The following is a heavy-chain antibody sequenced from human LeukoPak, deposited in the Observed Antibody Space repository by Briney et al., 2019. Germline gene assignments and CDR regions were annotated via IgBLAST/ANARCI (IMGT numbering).Heavy chain of an antibody. CDR2: IWYDGSNK. CDR1: GFTFSSYG. CDR3: ARDGIVVVPAATRDYFDY. J-gene: IGHJ4*02. V-gene: IGHV3-33*01. D-gene: IGHD2-2*01. Sequence: GGSLRLSCAASGFTFSSYGMHWVRQAPGKGLEWVAVIWYDGSNKYYADSVKGQFTISRDNSKNTLYLQMNSLRAEDTAVYYCARDGIVVVPAATRDYFDYWGQGTLVTVSS.